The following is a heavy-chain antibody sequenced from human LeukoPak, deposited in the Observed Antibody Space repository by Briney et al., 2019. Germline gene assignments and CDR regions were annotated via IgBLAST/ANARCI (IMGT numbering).Heavy chain of an antibody. D-gene: IGHD1-7*01. CDR1: GYTFTGYH. CDR3: ARATRGQITNWNYGPSYFDY. V-gene: IGHV1-2*02. CDR2: INPNSGGT. J-gene: IGHJ4*02. Sequence: PGASVKVSCKASGYTFTGYHMHWVRQAPGQGLEWMGWINPNSGGTNYAQKFQGRVTMTRDTSISTAYMELSRLRSDDTAVYYCARATRGQITNWNYGPSYFDYWGQGTLVTVSS.